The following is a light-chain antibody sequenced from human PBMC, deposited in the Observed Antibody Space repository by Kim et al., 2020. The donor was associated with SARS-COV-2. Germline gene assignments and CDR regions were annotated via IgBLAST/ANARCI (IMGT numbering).Light chain of an antibody. Sequence: PGQSITISCTGTSSDVGGYNYVSWYQQHPGKAPKLMIYDGSNRPSGVSNRFSGSKSGNTASLTISGLQAEDEADYYCSSYTSSSTVFGTGTKVTVL. J-gene: IGLJ1*01. CDR1: SSDVGGYNY. CDR3: SSYTSSSTV. V-gene: IGLV2-14*03. CDR2: DGS.